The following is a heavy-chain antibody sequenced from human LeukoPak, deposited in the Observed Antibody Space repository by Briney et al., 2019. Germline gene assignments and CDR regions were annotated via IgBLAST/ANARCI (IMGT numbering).Heavy chain of an antibody. Sequence: ASVKVSCKVSGYTLTELSMHWVRQAPGKGLEWMGGFDPEDGETIYAQKFQGRVTMTEDTPTDTTHMELSSLRSEDTAVYYCATALSGSYRPDAFDIWGQGTMVTVSS. V-gene: IGHV1-24*01. J-gene: IGHJ3*02. CDR3: ATALSGSYRPDAFDI. D-gene: IGHD1-26*01. CDR2: FDPEDGET. CDR1: GYTLTELS.